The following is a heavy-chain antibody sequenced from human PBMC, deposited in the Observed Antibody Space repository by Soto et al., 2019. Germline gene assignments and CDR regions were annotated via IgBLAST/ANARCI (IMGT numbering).Heavy chain of an antibody. Sequence: GGSLRLSCVASGFTFSSYAMSWVRQAPGKGLEWVSAISGSGGSTYYADSVKGRFTISRDNSKNTLYLQMNSLRAEDTAVYYCAKARLRFLEWLPAGGFDYWGQGTLVTVSS. CDR2: ISGSGGST. CDR3: AKARLRFLEWLPAGGFDY. CDR1: GFTFSSYA. V-gene: IGHV3-23*01. D-gene: IGHD3-3*01. J-gene: IGHJ4*02.